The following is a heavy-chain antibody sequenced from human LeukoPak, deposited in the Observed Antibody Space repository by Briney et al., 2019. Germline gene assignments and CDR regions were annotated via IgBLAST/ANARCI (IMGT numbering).Heavy chain of an antibody. Sequence: GGSLRLSCAASGFTFSSYSMNWVRQAPGKGLEWVSYISSSSSTIYYADSVKGRFTISRDNAKNSLYLQMNSLRAEDTAVYYCARGGFGGDLYYMDVWGKGTTVTVSS. V-gene: IGHV3-48*01. CDR1: GFTFSSYS. J-gene: IGHJ6*03. CDR2: ISSSSSTI. D-gene: IGHD3-16*01. CDR3: ARGGFGGDLYYMDV.